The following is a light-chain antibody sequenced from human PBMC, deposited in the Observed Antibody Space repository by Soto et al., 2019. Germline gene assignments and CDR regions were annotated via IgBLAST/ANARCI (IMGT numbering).Light chain of an antibody. V-gene: IGKV1-39*01. Sequence: DIQMTQSPSSLSASVGDRVTITCRASQSISKYLSWFQQKPGKAPKLLIYATSSLQSGVPSRFSGSGSGTEFTLSISSLQPEEFATYYCQQSDSTPPWTFGQGTKVEIK. CDR1: QSISKY. CDR2: ATS. J-gene: IGKJ1*01. CDR3: QQSDSTPPWT.